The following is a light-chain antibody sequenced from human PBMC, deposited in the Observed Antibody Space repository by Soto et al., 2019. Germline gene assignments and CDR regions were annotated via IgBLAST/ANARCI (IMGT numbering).Light chain of an antibody. Sequence: DIQMTQSPSTLSSSVGDRVTITCRASHSISVWLAWYQQKPGKAPKLLLYQASTLESGVPSRFSGRGSGTDFTLTISSLQPDDFATYYCQQYYTYPYTFGQGTKLEIK. V-gene: IGKV1-5*03. CDR1: HSISVW. CDR3: QQYYTYPYT. J-gene: IGKJ2*01. CDR2: QAS.